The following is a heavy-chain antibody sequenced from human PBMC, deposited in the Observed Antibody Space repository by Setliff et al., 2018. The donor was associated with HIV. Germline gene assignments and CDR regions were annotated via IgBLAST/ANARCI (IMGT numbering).Heavy chain of an antibody. CDR2: LYQSGNT. CDR1: GYSISSGEF. V-gene: IGHV4-38-2*01. Sequence: SETLSLTCGVSGYSISSGEFWGWIRQPPGKGLEWIGTLYQSGNTYYNPSLKSRVTISIDTSKNEFSLKMTSLTAADTAFYYCASPIPVTGTGAPFALWGQGTLVTVS. J-gene: IGHJ3*01. D-gene: IGHD6-19*01. CDR3: ASPIPVTGTGAPFAL.